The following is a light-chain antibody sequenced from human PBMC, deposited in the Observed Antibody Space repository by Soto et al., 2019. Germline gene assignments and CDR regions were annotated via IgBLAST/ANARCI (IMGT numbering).Light chain of an antibody. Sequence: DIEMTQSPCSMSGSVEERVTITCRASQTIISCLALYQQKPGKAPKLLIYNASTLKSGVPSRFSGSASGTEFTLTISCLQPDDFATYYCQHYNSYSEAFGQGTKVDIK. V-gene: IGKV1-5*03. CDR2: NAS. J-gene: IGKJ1*01. CDR1: QTIISC. CDR3: QHYNSYSEA.